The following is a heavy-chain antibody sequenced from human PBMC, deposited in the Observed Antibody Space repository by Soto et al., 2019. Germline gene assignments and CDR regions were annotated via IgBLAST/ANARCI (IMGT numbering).Heavy chain of an antibody. V-gene: IGHV1-58*02. CDR2: IVVGSGNT. Sequence: GASVKVSCKASGYTFTISAMQWVRQARGQRLEWIGWIVVGSGNTNYAQKFQERVTITRDMSTSTAYMELSSLRSEDTAVYYCAADPYYDFWSGYSHFDYWGQGTLVTVS. CDR3: AADPYYDFWSGYSHFDY. D-gene: IGHD3-3*01. CDR1: GYTFTISA. J-gene: IGHJ4*02.